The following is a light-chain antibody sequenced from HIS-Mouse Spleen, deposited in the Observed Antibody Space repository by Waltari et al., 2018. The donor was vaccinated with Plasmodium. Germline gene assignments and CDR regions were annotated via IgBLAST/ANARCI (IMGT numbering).Light chain of an antibody. CDR3: YSAADNNLV. J-gene: IGLJ3*02. Sequence: SYELTQPSSVSVSPGQTARHTCSGAVLATKYARWFQQKPGQAPVLVIYKDSARPSGLPERFSGSSSGTTVTLTISGAQVEDEADYYCYSAADNNLVFGGGTKLTVL. CDR2: KDS. CDR1: VLATKY. V-gene: IGLV3-27*01.